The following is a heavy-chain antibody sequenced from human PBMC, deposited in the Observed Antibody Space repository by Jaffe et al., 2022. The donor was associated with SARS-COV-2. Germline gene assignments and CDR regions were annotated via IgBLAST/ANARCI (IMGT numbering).Heavy chain of an antibody. CDR3: ARDSSMRATVTTRGLYYYGMDV. D-gene: IGHD4-17*01. V-gene: IGHV1-69*08. J-gene: IGHJ6*02. CDR1: GGTFSSYT. CDR2: IIPILGIA. Sequence: QVQLVQSGAEVKKPGSSVKVSCKASGGTFSSYTISWVRQAPGQGLEWMGRIIPILGIANYAQKFQGRVTITADKSTSTAYMELSSLRSEDTAVYYCARDSSMRATVTTRGLYYYGMDVWGQGTTVTVSS.